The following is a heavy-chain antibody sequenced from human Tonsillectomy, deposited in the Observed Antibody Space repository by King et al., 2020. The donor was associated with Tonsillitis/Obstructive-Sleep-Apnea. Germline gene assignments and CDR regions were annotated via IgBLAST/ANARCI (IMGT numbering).Heavy chain of an antibody. CDR2: INGSETT. D-gene: IGHD3-3*01. CDR3: AKGPGYDFWSSYLHYFDY. J-gene: IGHJ4*02. V-gene: IGHV3-23*04. CDR1: GFTFSNYA. Sequence: VQLVESGGGLVQPGGSLRLSCAASGFTFSNYAMSWVRQAPVTGLEWVSLINGSETTNYADSVKGRFTISRENSKNTLYLQMNSLRPEDTATYYCAKGPGYDFWSSYLHYFDYWGQGTLVTVSS.